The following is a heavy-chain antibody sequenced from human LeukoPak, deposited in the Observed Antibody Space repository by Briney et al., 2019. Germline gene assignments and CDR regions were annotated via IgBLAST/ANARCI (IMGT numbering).Heavy chain of an antibody. CDR2: IRSDTHVI. CDR3: ARGKGDGYNYWSDAFDI. CDR1: GFTFSDYS. V-gene: IGHV3-48*01. Sequence: GGSLRLSCACAASGFTFSDYSMNWVRQAPGRGLEWISYIRSDTHVILYADSAKGRFTISRDNAKNSLYLEMNSLRTEDTAVYYCARGKGDGYNYWSDAFDIWGQGTMVSVSS. J-gene: IGHJ3*02. D-gene: IGHD5-24*01.